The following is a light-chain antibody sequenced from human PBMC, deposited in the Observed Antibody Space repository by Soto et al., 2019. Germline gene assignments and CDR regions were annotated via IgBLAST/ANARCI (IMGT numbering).Light chain of an antibody. V-gene: IGKV1-5*03. CDR3: QHYSGDRAT. CDR2: EVS. Sequence: DILLTQSPSTLSASVGDRVTISCRASQSINKWLAWYQHKPGQAPNLLIYEVSTLPSGVPSRFSGSGSGTEFTLTISSLRPDDFATYYCQHYSGDRATFGQGTKVEI. J-gene: IGKJ1*01. CDR1: QSINKW.